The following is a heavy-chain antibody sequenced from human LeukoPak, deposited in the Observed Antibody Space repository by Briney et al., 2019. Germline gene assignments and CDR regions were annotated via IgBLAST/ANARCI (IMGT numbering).Heavy chain of an antibody. V-gene: IGHV1-69*05. CDR3: ARDLYCTLDVCFSPGAFDL. D-gene: IGHD2-8*01. J-gene: IGHJ3*01. CDR1: AVSFGSYS. Sequence: GASVKVSCKSSAVSFGSYSFSWVRQAPGHGLEWMGVVIPIFGTTKYAQKFQGRVTISTDESTSTAYMELSSLRSDDTAIYYCARDLYCTLDVCFSPGAFDLWGQGTMVTVSS. CDR2: VIPIFGTT.